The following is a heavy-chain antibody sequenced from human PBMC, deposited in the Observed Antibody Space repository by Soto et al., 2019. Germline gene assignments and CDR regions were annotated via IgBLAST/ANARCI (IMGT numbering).Heavy chain of an antibody. D-gene: IGHD2-15*01. J-gene: IGHJ6*03. CDR1: GYTFSNYD. V-gene: IGHV1-8*01. CDR3: VRGRGVSYSSYAWVV. CDR2: MNPNSDHT. Sequence: QVHLVQSGAEVKKPGASVKVSCKASGYTFSNYDINWVRQATGQGLEWMGWMNPNSDHTGYAQKLPGSVPLTTNTASSTANMDLSPLRSEDTAGYCCVRGRGVSYSSYAWVVWGKGTRGT.